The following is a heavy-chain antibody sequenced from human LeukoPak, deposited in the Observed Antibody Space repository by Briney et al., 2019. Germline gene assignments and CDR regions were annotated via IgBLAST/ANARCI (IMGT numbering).Heavy chain of an antibody. CDR2: ISSGGSTI. V-gene: IGHV3-48*03. Sequence: GGSLRLSCAASGFTFGIYEMNWVRRPPGKGLEWVSYISSGGSTIYYADSVKGRFTVSRDNAKNSLYLQMNSLRAEDTALYYCAGDLWFDPWGQGTLVTVSS. J-gene: IGHJ5*02. CDR1: GFTFGIYE. CDR3: AGDLWFDP.